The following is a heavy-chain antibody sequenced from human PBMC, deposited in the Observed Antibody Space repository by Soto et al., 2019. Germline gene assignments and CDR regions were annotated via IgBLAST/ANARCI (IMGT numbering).Heavy chain of an antibody. CDR2: ISAYNGNT. J-gene: IGHJ6*03. D-gene: IGHD3-3*01. V-gene: IGHV1-18*01. Sequence: ASVKVSCKASGYTFTSYGISWVRQAPGQGLEWMGWISAYNGNTNYAQKLQGRVTMTTDTSTSKAYMELRSLRSDDTAGYYCARDRGGDYDFWSGYSLLRTSYYYMDVWGKGTTVTVSS. CDR3: ARDRGGDYDFWSGYSLLRTSYYYMDV. CDR1: GYTFTSYG.